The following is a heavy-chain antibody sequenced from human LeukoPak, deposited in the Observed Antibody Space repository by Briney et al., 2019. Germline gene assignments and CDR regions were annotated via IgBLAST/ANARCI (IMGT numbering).Heavy chain of an antibody. CDR3: AREPPGY. V-gene: IGHV4-4*07. CDR1: GGSISSYY. J-gene: IGHJ4*02. Sequence: SETLSLTCTVSGGSISSYYWNWIRQPAGKGLEWIGRIYTNGGASYNPSLKSRVTISIDASKNQFSLKLSSVTAADTAVYYCAREPPGYWGQGILVTVDS. CDR2: IYTNGGA.